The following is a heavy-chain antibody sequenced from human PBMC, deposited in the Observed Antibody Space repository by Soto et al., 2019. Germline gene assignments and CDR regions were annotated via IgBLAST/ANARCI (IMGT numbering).Heavy chain of an antibody. D-gene: IGHD3-9*01. CDR2: INPSGGST. Sequence: QVQLVQSGAEVKKPGASVKVSCKASGYTFTSYYMHWVRQAPAQGLEWMGIINPSGGSTSYAQKFQGRVTMTRDTSTSTVYRELISLRSEDTAVYYCARDRKLRYCDWLSHGNWFEPWGQGTLVTVSS. V-gene: IGHV1-46*01. CDR1: GYTFTSYY. J-gene: IGHJ5*02. CDR3: ARDRKLRYCDWLSHGNWFEP.